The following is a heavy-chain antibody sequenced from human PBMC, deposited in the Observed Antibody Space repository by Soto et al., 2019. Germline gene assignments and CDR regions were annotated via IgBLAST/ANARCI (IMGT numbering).Heavy chain of an antibody. V-gene: IGHV3-30*18. CDR3: AKGAQYSSSWYRSFYFDY. Sequence: GGSLRLSCAASGFTFSSYGMHWVRQAPGKGLEWVAVISYDGSNKYYADSVKGRFTISRDNSKNTLYLQMNSLRAEDMAVYYCAKGAQYSSSWYRSFYFDYWGQGTLVTVSS. CDR1: GFTFSSYG. J-gene: IGHJ4*02. CDR2: ISYDGSNK. D-gene: IGHD6-13*01.